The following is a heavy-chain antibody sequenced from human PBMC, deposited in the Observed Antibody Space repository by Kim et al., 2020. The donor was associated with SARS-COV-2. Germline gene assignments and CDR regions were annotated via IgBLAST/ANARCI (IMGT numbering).Heavy chain of an antibody. CDR3: ARGGFGGIAAIDY. Sequence: YAQKCQGRVTMTRDTSISTAYMELSRLRSDDTAVYYCARGGFGGIAAIDYWGQGTLVTVSS. V-gene: IGHV1-2*02. D-gene: IGHD6-13*01. J-gene: IGHJ4*02.